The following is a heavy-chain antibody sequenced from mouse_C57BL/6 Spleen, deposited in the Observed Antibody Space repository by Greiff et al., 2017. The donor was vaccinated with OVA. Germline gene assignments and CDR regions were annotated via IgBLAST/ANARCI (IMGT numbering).Heavy chain of an antibody. Sequence: VQLQQPGAELVKPGASVKMSCKASGYTFTSYWITWVKQRPGQGLEWIGDIDPGSGGTNYNSKFKSKATLTADTSSSTAYMQLSSLTSEDSAVYYCARGNLFMGYWGQGTSVTDSS. CDR2: IDPGSGGT. J-gene: IGHJ4*01. CDR1: GYTFTSYW. CDR3: ARGNLFMGY. D-gene: IGHD2-1*01. V-gene: IGHV1-55*01.